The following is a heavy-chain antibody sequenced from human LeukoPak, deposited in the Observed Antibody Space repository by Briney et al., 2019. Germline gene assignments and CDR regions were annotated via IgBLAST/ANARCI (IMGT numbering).Heavy chain of an antibody. CDR1: GGSFSGYY. CDR2: INHSGST. D-gene: IGHD3-3*01. Sequence: SETLSLTCAVYGGSFSGYYWSWIRRPPGKGLEWIGEINHSGSTNYNPSLKSRVTISVDTSKNQFSLKLSSVTAADTAVYYCARARGRITIFGVVMFDYWGQGTLVTVSS. CDR3: ARARGRITIFGVVMFDY. J-gene: IGHJ4*02. V-gene: IGHV4-34*01.